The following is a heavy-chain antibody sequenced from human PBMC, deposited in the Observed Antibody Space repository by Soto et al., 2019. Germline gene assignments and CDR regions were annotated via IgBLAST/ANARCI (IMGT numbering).Heavy chain of an antibody. D-gene: IGHD6-13*01. CDR3: AREIIEQQLVRPGMDV. V-gene: IGHV3-21*01. CDR1: GLTFSSYS. CDR2: ISSSSSYI. Sequence: GSLRLSCAASGLTFSSYSMNWVRQAPGKGLEWVSSISSSSSYIYYADSVKGRFTISRDNAKNSLYLQMNSLRAEDTAVYYCAREIIEQQLVRPGMDVWGQGT. J-gene: IGHJ6*02.